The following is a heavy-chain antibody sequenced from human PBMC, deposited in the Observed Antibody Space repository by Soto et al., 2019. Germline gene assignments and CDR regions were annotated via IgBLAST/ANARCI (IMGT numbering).Heavy chain of an antibody. CDR3: ARILGDGYNFDY. V-gene: IGHV2-70D*14. D-gene: IGHD5-12*01. CDR1: GFSLSTSGMR. J-gene: IGHJ4*02. CDR2: IDWDDDK. Sequence: SGPTLVNPRQTLTLTCTFTGFSLSTSGMRVSWIRQPPAKALEWLARIDWDDDKFYSTSLKTRLTISKDTSKNQVVLTMTNMDPVDTATYYCARILGDGYNFDYWGQGTLVTFSS.